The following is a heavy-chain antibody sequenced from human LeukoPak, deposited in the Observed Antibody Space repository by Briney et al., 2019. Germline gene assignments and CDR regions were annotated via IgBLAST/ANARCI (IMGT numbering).Heavy chain of an antibody. D-gene: IGHD6-13*01. Sequence: ASVKVSCKASGYTFTTYGINWVRQATGQGLEWMGWMNPNSGNTGYAQKFQGRVTMTRNTSISTAYMELSSLRSEDTAVYYCARRGLAAAEGDYWGQGTLVTVSS. CDR2: MNPNSGNT. CDR1: GYTFTTYG. V-gene: IGHV1-8*02. J-gene: IGHJ4*02. CDR3: ARRGLAAAEGDY.